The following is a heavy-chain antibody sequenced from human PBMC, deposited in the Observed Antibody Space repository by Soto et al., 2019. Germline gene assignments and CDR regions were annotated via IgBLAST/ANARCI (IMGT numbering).Heavy chain of an antibody. CDR2: INPSGGST. Sequence: GASVKVSCTASGYTFTIYYMHWVRQAPGQGLEWMGIINPSGGSTSYAQKFQGRVTMTRDTSTSTVYMELSSLRSEDTAVYYCARDIGSDGMDVWGQGTTVTVSS. CDR3: ARDIGSDGMDV. J-gene: IGHJ6*02. D-gene: IGHD2-15*01. V-gene: IGHV1-46*01. CDR1: GYTFTIYY.